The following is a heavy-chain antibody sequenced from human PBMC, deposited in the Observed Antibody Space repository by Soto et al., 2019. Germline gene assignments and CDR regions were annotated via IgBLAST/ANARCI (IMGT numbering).Heavy chain of an antibody. CDR2: ISYDGSNK. V-gene: IGHV3-30-3*01. J-gene: IGHJ4*02. CDR1: GFTFSSYA. CDR3: ARDEEMATTTSNYFDY. D-gene: IGHD1-1*01. Sequence: PGGSLRLSCAASGFTFSSYAMHWVRQAPGKGLEWVAVISYDGSNKYYADSVKGRFTISRDNSKNTLYLQMNSLRAEDTAVYYCARDEEMATTTSNYFDYWGQGTLVTVSS.